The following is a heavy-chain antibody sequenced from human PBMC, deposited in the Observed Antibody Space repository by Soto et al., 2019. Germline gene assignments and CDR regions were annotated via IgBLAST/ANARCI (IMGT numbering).Heavy chain of an antibody. D-gene: IGHD3-3*01. J-gene: IGHJ4*02. V-gene: IGHV1-18*01. CDR1: GYTFTSYG. CDR2: ISAYNGNT. Sequence: QVQLVQSGAEVKKPGASVKVSCKASGYTFTSYGISWVRQAPGQGLEWMGWISAYNGNTNYAQKLQGRVTMTTDTSTSTAYKELSSLRSDDTAVYYCASGDDFWSCYYSNVVEFDYWGQGTLVTVSS. CDR3: ASGDDFWSCYYSNVVEFDY.